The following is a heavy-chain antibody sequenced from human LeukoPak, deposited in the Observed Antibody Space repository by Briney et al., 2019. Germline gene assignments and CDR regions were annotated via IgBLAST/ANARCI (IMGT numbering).Heavy chain of an antibody. D-gene: IGHD6-19*01. J-gene: IGHJ4*02. CDR1: GFTLSSYW. V-gene: IGHV3-7*01. Sequence: GGSLRLSCAASGFTLSSYWMSWVSQARGKGLEWVANIKEDGSEKYYVDSVKGRFTISRDNAKNSLYLQMNSLRAEDTAVYYCARIVAGTMVDYWGQGTLVTVSS. CDR2: IKEDGSEK. CDR3: ARIVAGTMVDY.